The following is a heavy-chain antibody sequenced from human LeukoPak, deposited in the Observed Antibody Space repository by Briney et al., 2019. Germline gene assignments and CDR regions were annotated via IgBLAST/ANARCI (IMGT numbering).Heavy chain of an antibody. CDR2: IYYSGST. CDR3: ARFAMVRGVIITPYYYYGMDV. V-gene: IGHV4-61*05. D-gene: IGHD3-10*01. CDR1: GGSISSSSYY. J-gene: IGHJ6*02. Sequence: SETLSLTCTVSGGSISSSSYYWSWIRQPPGKGLEWIGYIYYSGSTNYNPSLKSRVTISVDTSKNQFSLKLSSVTAADTAVYYCARFAMVRGVIITPYYYYGMDVWGQGTTVTVSS.